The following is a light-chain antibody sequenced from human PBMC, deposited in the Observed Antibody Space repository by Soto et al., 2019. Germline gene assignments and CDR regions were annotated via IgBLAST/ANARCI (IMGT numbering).Light chain of an antibody. V-gene: IGKV3-15*01. CDR3: QQYSNWPPYT. J-gene: IGKJ2*01. CDR2: GAS. CDR1: QSVSSN. Sequence: EIAMTQSPATLSVSPGERATLSCRASQSVSSNLAWYQQKPGQAPRLLIYGASTRATGIPAKFSGSGSGTEFTLTISSLQSEDFAVYYCQQYSNWPPYTFGQGTKLEIK.